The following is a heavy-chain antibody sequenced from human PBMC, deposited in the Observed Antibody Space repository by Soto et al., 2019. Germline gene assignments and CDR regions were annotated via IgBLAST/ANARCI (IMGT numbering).Heavy chain of an antibody. CDR3: ARSPRSTYWTGTTY. D-gene: IGHD1-7*01. CDR2: INHSGST. V-gene: IGHV4-34*01. CDR1: GESFSGSD. J-gene: IGHJ4*02. Sequence: PSETLSLTCAVDGESFSGSDWSWIRQPPGKGLEWIGEINHSGSTNYNPSLKSRVTISVDTSKNQFSLKLSSVTAADTAVYYCARSPRSTYWTGTTYWGQGNLVTVSS.